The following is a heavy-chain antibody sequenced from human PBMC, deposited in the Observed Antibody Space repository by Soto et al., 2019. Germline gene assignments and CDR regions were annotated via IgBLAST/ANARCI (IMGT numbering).Heavy chain of an antibody. J-gene: IGHJ2*01. V-gene: IGHV3-48*02. CDR2: ISTASSTI. Sequence: EVQLVESGGGLVQPGGSLRLSCAASGFIFSSYTFNWVRQAPGKGLEWVSYISTASSTIYYADSVKGRFTISRDNAKNSLSLEMNSLRDEDTAVYYCARAPYYYEGSLYLGVGQWYFDLWGRGTLVTVSS. CDR3: ARAPYYYEGSLYLGVGQWYFDL. CDR1: GFIFSSYT. D-gene: IGHD3-22*01.